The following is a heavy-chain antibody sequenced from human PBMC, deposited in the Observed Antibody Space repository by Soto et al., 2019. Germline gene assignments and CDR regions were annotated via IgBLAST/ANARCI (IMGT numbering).Heavy chain of an antibody. D-gene: IGHD5-12*01. Sequence: QVQLVSSGAEVKKPGASVKVSCRASGYTFTDYYIHWVRQAPGQGLQWVGWINPNSGATGYAQNFQGRVSMKRDPSNSTVYMEVTRLRSDDTALYFCARAGPRRYCGYALDHWRQGTRVTVST. J-gene: IGHJ4*02. V-gene: IGHV1-2*02. CDR3: ARAGPRRYCGYALDH. CDR1: GYTFTDYY. CDR2: INPNSGAT.